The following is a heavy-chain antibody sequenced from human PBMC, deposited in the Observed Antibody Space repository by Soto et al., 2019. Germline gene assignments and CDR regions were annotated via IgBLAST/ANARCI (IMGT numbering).Heavy chain of an antibody. CDR2: INPNSGGT. J-gene: IGHJ4*02. V-gene: IGHV1-2*04. CDR3: ARVNYYGSGSYIDY. Sequence: ASVKVSCKASGYTFTGYYMHWVRQAPGQGLEWMGWINPNSGGTNYAQKFQGWVTMTRDTSISTAYMELSRLRSDDTAVYYCARVNYYGSGSYIDYWGQGTLVTVSS. D-gene: IGHD3-10*01. CDR1: GYTFTGYY.